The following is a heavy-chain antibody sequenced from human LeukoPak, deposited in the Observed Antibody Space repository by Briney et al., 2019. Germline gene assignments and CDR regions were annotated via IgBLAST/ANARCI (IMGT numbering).Heavy chain of an antibody. V-gene: IGHV3-23*01. CDR1: GFTFSNYG. Sequence: GGSLRLSCAASGFTFSNYGMGWVRQTPGKGLEWLSSVSGSGANTYYADSVKGRFTISRDNSRDRIYLQMNSLRTDDTAVYYCARVPNYYGSGVDYWGQGTLVTVSS. CDR3: ARVPNYYGSGVDY. J-gene: IGHJ4*02. D-gene: IGHD3-10*01. CDR2: VSGSGANT.